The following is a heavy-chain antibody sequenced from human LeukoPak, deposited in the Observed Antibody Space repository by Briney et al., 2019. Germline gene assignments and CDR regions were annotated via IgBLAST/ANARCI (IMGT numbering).Heavy chain of an antibody. CDR2: TSGDGGST. J-gene: IGHJ4*02. Sequence: PGGSLRLSCAASGFSFDTYAMTWVRQAPGKGLEWVSATSGDGGSTYYAVSVKGRFTISRDNSKNTLYLQMNGLRAEDTAVYYCTLGSLYSSSWYGDYWGQGTLVTVSS. D-gene: IGHD6-13*01. CDR3: TLGSLYSSSWYGDY. CDR1: GFSFDTYA. V-gene: IGHV3-23*01.